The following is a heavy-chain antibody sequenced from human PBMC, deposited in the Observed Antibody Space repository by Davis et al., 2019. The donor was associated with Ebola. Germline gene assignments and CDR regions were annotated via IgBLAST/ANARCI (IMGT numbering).Heavy chain of an antibody. D-gene: IGHD2/OR15-2a*01. J-gene: IGHJ3*02. V-gene: IGHV4-34*01. CDR2: IYYSGST. CDR3: ARPSRQYLGNDAFDI. CDR1: GGSFSGYY. Sequence: MPSETLSLTCAVYGGSFSGYYWGWIRQPPGKGLEWIGSIYYSGSTYYNPSLKSRVTISVDTSKNQFSLRLSSVTAADTAIYYCARPSRQYLGNDAFDIWGQGTKVTVSS.